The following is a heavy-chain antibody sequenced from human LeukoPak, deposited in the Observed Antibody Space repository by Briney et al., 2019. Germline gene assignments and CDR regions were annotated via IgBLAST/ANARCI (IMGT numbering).Heavy chain of an antibody. V-gene: IGHV4-59*01. CDR3: ARGIRYCSSTSCSSRFDY. Sequence: PSETLSLTCTVSGGSISSYYWSWIRQPPGKGLEWIGYIYYSGSTNYNPSLKSRVTISVDTSKNQFSLKLSSVTAADTAVYYCARGIRYCSSTSCSSRFDYWGQGTLVTVSS. CDR2: IYYSGST. D-gene: IGHD2-2*01. CDR1: GGSISSYY. J-gene: IGHJ4*02.